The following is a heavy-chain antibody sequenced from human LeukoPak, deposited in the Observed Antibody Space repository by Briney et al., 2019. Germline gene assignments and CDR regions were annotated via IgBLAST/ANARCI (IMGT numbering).Heavy chain of an antibody. Sequence: GASMKVSCKASGYTFTGYYMHWVRQAPGQGLEWMGWINPNSGGTNYAQKFQGRVTMTRDTSISTAYMELSRLRSDDTAVYYCARGITMVRGVPFYYYYGMDVWGQGTTVTVSS. CDR1: GYTFTGYY. CDR3: ARGITMVRGVPFYYYYGMDV. J-gene: IGHJ6*02. CDR2: INPNSGGT. V-gene: IGHV1-2*02. D-gene: IGHD3-10*01.